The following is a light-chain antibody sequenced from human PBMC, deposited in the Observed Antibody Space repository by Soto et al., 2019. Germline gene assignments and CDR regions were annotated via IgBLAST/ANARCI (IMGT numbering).Light chain of an antibody. CDR1: QGINNH. V-gene: IGKV1-27*01. Sequence: DIQMTQSPSSLSASVGDRVTITCRASQGINNHLVWYQQKPGKLPKLLISGASTVQSGVPSRFSGSQSGTDFTLTISSLQPEDVATYYCQKFNSAPFTFGPGTKVDIK. CDR3: QKFNSAPFT. CDR2: GAS. J-gene: IGKJ3*01.